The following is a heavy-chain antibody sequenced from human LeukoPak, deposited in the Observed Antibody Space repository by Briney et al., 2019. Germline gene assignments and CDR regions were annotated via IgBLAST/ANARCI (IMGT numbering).Heavy chain of an antibody. CDR2: INHSGST. D-gene: IGHD3-22*01. CDR3: ARVSLTYYYDSSGYSLEPPYFDY. Sequence: SETLSLTCAVYDGSFSGYYWSWIRQPPGKGLEWIGEINHSGSTYYNPSLKSRVTISVDTSKKQFSLNLSTVTAADTAVYYCARVSLTYYYDSSGYSLEPPYFDYWGQGTLVTVSS. J-gene: IGHJ4*02. V-gene: IGHV4-34*01. CDR1: DGSFSGYY.